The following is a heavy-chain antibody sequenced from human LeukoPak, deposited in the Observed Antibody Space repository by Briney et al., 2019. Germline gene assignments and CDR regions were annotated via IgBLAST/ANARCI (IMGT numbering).Heavy chain of an antibody. CDR3: AKGSTGGKVDWFDP. V-gene: IGHV3-23*05. CDR2: STALGGT. Sequence: PGESLRLSCAASGFPFSAYSMMWVRQAPGKGLQWVSSSTALGGTYYSASVRGRFTASRDDSENTLYLHISGLRAEDTAIYFCAKGSTGGKVDWFDPWGQGTLVTVSS. CDR1: GFPFSAYS. J-gene: IGHJ5*02. D-gene: IGHD2-15*01.